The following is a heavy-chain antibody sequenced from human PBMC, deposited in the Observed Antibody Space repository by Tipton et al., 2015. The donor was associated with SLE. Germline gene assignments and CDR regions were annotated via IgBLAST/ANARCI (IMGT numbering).Heavy chain of an antibody. CDR3: ARGQIVVQPTAANQFDP. CDR2: INHSGST. J-gene: IGHJ5*02. V-gene: IGHV4-34*01. Sequence: TLSLTCAVYGGSFSGYYWSWIRQPPGKGLEWIGEINHSGSTNYNPSLKSRVTISVDTSKNQFSLKLSSVTAADTAVYYCARGQIVVQPTAANQFDPWGQGTLVTVSS. D-gene: IGHD2-2*01. CDR1: GGSFSGYY.